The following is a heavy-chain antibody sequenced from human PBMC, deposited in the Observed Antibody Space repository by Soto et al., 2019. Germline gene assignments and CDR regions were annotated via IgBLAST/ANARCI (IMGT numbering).Heavy chain of an antibody. CDR1: EYTFTGYY. CDR2: INPNGGGT. CDR3: ATSSDWSPLLDY. V-gene: IGHV1-2*02. Sequence: QVQLVQSGAEVTKPGASVKVSCKASEYTFTGYYPHWVRQAPGQGLEWMGWINPNGGGTIYAQKFQGRLTMTRDRSITTAYMELSGLSSDDTAFYYCATSSDWSPLLDYWGQGTLVTVSS. J-gene: IGHJ4*02. D-gene: IGHD6-19*01.